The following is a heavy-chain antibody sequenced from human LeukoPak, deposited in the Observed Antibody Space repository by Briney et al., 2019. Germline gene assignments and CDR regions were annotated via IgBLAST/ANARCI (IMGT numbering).Heavy chain of an antibody. J-gene: IGHJ4*02. CDR2: IYYSGST. V-gene: IGHV4-61*05. Sequence: SETLSLTCTVSGGSISSSSYYWGWLRQPPGKGLEWIGYIYYSGSTNYNPSLKSRVTISVDTSKNQFSLKLSSVTAADTAVYYCARGRWNYGYWGQGTLVTVSS. CDR1: GGSISSSSYY. CDR3: ARGRWNYGY. D-gene: IGHD1-7*01.